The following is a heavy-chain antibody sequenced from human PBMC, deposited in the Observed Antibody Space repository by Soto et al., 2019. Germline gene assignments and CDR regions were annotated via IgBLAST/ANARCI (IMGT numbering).Heavy chain of an antibody. V-gene: IGHV3-23*01. D-gene: IGHD6-19*01. CDR2: ISGSGGST. J-gene: IGHJ3*02. Sequence: PGGSLRLSCAASGFTFSSYAMSWVRQAPGKGREWVSAISGSGGSTYYADSVKGRFTISRDNSKNTRYLQMNSLRAEDTAVYYCAKDRRSGGDAFDIWGQGTMVTVSS. CDR1: GFTFSSYA. CDR3: AKDRRSGGDAFDI.